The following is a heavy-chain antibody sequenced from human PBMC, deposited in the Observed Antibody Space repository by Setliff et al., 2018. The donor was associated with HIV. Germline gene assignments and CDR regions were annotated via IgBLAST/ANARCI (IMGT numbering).Heavy chain of an antibody. Sequence: PGGSLRLSCVASGLTFSNYWMHWVRQTPGKGLEWVSFIYFDGSNSDYADSVKGRFTISRDNSKNTLYLQMNSLRAEDTAVYYCAKDHKGYYYDSSGYHYEGVDYWGQGTLVTVSS. D-gene: IGHD3-22*01. CDR2: IYFDGSNS. V-gene: IGHV3-30*02. CDR3: AKDHKGYYYDSSGYHYEGVDY. J-gene: IGHJ4*02. CDR1: GLTFSNYW.